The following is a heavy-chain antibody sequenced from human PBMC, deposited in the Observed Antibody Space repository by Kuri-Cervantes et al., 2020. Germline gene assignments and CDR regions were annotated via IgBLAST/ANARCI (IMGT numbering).Heavy chain of an antibody. CDR1: GFTFSSYS. CDR3: ARGYSQGGY. D-gene: IGHD1-1*01. Sequence: ETLSLTCAASGFTFSSYSMNWVRQAPGKGLEWVSSISGTSGYIYYADSVKGRFTISRDNANNSLYLQMNSLRAEDTAVYYCARGYSQGGYWGQGTLVTVSS. CDR2: ISGTSGYI. V-gene: IGHV3-21*01. J-gene: IGHJ4*02.